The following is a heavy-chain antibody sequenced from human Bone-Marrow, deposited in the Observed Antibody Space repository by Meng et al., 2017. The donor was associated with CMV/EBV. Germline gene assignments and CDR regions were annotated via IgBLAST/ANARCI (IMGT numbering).Heavy chain of an antibody. Sequence: GGSLRLSCVASGFTFSSYAMSWVRQAPGKGLEWVSAISGSGGSTYYADSVKGRFTISRDNSKNTLYLQMNSLRAEDTAVYYCAKDRSAYGYVEAGFDYWGQGTLVTVSS. J-gene: IGHJ4*02. V-gene: IGHV3-23*01. CDR1: GFTFSSYA. D-gene: IGHD5-18*01. CDR3: AKDRSAYGYVEAGFDY. CDR2: ISGSGGST.